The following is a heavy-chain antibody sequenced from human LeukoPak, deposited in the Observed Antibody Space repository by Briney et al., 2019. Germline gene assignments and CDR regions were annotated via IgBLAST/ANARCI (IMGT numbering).Heavy chain of an antibody. CDR3: ARDTYLGYCSSTSCYSDAFDI. CDR1: GYTFTSYG. V-gene: IGHV1-18*01. J-gene: IGHJ3*02. Sequence: GASVKVSCKASGYTFTSYGISWVRQAPGQGLEWMGWISAYNGNTNYAQKLQGRVTMTTDTSTSTAYMELRSLRSDDTAVYYCARDTYLGYCSSTSCYSDAFDIWGQGTMVTVSS. D-gene: IGHD2-2*02. CDR2: ISAYNGNT.